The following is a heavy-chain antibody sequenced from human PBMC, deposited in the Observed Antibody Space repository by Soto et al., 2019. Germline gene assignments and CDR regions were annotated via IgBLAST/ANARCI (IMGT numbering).Heavy chain of an antibody. J-gene: IGHJ6*02. CDR1: GYTFTSYD. V-gene: IGHV1-8*01. Sequence: QVQLVQSGAEVKKPGASVKVSCKASGYTFTSYDINWVRQATGQGLEWMGWMKPNSGNTGYAQTFHGRVTMTRNTSISTAYTELSSLRSEDTAVNYCAREKTSYGMDVWGQGTTVTVSS. CDR2: MKPNSGNT. CDR3: AREKTSYGMDV.